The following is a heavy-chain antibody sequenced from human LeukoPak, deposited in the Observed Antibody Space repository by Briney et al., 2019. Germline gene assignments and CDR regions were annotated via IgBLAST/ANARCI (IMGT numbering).Heavy chain of an antibody. Sequence: TSETLSLTCAVYGGSFSGYYWSWIRQPPGKGLEWIGEINHSGSTNYNPSLKSRVTISVDTSKNQFSLKLSSVTAADTAVYYCARVRTGRYNWNYGPNWFDPWGQGTLVTVSS. J-gene: IGHJ5*02. D-gene: IGHD1-7*01. CDR1: GGSFSGYY. CDR2: INHSGST. CDR3: ARVRTGRYNWNYGPNWFDP. V-gene: IGHV4-34*01.